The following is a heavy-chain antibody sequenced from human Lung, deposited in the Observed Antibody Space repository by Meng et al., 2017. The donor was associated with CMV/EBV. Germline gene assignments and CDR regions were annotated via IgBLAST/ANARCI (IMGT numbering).Heavy chain of an antibody. D-gene: IGHD3-9*01. CDR3: ARDGDYDISTSDY. Sequence: GESLKISCAASGITVRTDNMSWVRQAPGKGLEWVSSIYTSDDTNYADYVKSRFSISRDNSKNTLYNQMNSRRAEDKAVYYCARDGDYDISTSDYWGQGTLVTVSS. CDR2: IYTSDDT. V-gene: IGHV3-53*01. CDR1: GITVRTDN. J-gene: IGHJ4*02.